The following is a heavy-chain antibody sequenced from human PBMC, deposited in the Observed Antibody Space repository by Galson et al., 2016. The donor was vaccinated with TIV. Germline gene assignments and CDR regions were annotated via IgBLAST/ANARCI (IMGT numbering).Heavy chain of an antibody. D-gene: IGHD2-21*01. Sequence: SVKVSCKASGYTFSHYYLHWVRQAPGQGLEWMGRINPKNGTTDYALKFQGRVTMTRDTSISIAYMELSSLRSDDTVVYYCARERGRGSRDDSSCYGYCGMDVWGQGTTVTVSS. CDR2: INPKNGTT. CDR1: GYTFSHYY. CDR3: ARERGRGSRDDSSCYGYCGMDV. J-gene: IGHJ6*02. V-gene: IGHV1-2*05.